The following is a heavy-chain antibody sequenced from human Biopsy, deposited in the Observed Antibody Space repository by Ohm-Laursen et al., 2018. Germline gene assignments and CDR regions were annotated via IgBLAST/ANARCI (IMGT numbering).Heavy chain of an antibody. Sequence: SLRLSCAASGFIFSSYAMSWVRQAPGKGLEWVSGISSTGNSTYYADSVKGRFTISRDNSKNTLYLQLNSLRVEDTALYYCAKDRRTMRVWYFDLWGRGTLVTVSS. D-gene: IGHD4/OR15-4a*01. CDR2: ISSTGNST. V-gene: IGHV3-23*01. CDR3: AKDRRTMRVWYFDL. J-gene: IGHJ2*01. CDR1: GFIFSSYA.